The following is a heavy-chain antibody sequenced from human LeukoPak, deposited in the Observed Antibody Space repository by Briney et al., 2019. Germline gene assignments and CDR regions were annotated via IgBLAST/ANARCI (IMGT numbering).Heavy chain of an antibody. CDR3: ATQTALGGV. D-gene: IGHD3-16*01. CDR1: GGTLDTYT. CDR2: VMPIIGAA. Sequence: SVKVSCKASGGTLDTYTFSWVRQAPGQGLEWMGRVMPIIGAAKYAQKFQGRLTITADKSTNTVYMELRSLRSEDTAVHYCATQTALGGVWGQGTLVTVSS. J-gene: IGHJ4*02. V-gene: IGHV1-69*08.